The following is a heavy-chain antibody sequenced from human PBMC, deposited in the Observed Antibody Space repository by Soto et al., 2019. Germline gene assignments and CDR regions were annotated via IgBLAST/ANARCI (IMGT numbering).Heavy chain of an antibody. CDR1: GFTFSVYA. CDR3: TTALYGGFTY. Sequence: EVRLLESGGGLVQPGGSLRLSCAASGFTFSVYAMSWVRQAPGKGLEWVSGISGSGDSTHYADSVKGRFTVSRDNSRSMLYLQTTSLGAEDTARYFCTTALYGGFTYWGQGTLVTVSS. V-gene: IGHV3-23*01. D-gene: IGHD3-10*01. CDR2: ISGSGDST. J-gene: IGHJ4*02.